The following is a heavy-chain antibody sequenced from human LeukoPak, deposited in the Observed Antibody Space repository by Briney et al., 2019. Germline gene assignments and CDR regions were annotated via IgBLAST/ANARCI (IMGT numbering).Heavy chain of an antibody. V-gene: IGHV4-39*01. CDR2: IYYSGST. CDR1: GGSISSSSYY. CDR3: VRLFYYYGSGTYYNGVSWFDP. Sequence: SETLSLTCTVSGGSISSSSYYWGWIRQPPGKGLEWIGSIYYSGSTYYNPSLKSRVTISVDTSKNQFSLKLSSVTAADTAVYYCVRLFYYYGSGTYYNGVSWFDPWGQGTLVTVSS. J-gene: IGHJ5*02. D-gene: IGHD3-10*01.